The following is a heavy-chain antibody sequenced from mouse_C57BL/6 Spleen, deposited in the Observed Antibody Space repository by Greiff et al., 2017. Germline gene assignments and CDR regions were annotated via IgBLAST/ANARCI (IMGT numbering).Heavy chain of an antibody. J-gene: IGHJ4*01. Sequence: EVKLMESGGGLVQPGGSLKLSCAASGFTFSDYGMAWVRQAPRKGPEWVAFISNLAYSIYYADTVTGRFTISRENAKSTLYLEMSSLRSEDTAMYYCARRGQLRAMDYWGQGTSVTVSS. CDR1: GFTFSDYG. D-gene: IGHD3-2*02. CDR2: ISNLAYSI. CDR3: ARRGQLRAMDY. V-gene: IGHV5-15*04.